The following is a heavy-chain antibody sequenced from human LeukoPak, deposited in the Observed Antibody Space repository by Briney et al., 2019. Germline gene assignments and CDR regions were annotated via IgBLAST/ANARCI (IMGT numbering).Heavy chain of an antibody. CDR1: GGSISSDY. V-gene: IGHV4-4*07. Sequence: PETLSLTCTVSGGSISSDYWSWIRQPAGKGLEWIGRIYTSGSTNYNPSLKSRVTISVDTSKNQFSLKLSSVTAADTAVYYCARASTIFGGFDPWGQGTLVTVSS. J-gene: IGHJ5*02. D-gene: IGHD3-3*01. CDR3: ARASTIFGGFDP. CDR2: IYTSGST.